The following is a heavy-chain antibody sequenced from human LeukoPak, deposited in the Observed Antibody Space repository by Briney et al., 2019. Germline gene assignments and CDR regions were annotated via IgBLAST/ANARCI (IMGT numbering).Heavy chain of an antibody. CDR1: GGSFSGYY. D-gene: IGHD3-3*01. Sequence: PSXXXXLTCAXXGGSFSGYYXSWIRQPPGKGVXGRGEINHSGSTNYNPSLKSRVTISVDTSKNQFSLKLSSVTAADTAVYYCARADYDFWSGYFYWGQGTLVTVSS. CDR2: INHSGST. V-gene: IGHV4-34*01. J-gene: IGHJ4*02. CDR3: ARADYDFWSGYFY.